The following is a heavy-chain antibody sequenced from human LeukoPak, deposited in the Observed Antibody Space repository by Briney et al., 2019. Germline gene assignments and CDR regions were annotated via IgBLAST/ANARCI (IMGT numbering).Heavy chain of an antibody. J-gene: IGHJ4*02. CDR3: AIWGIAVSQVDY. Sequence: ASVKVSCKASGGTFSSYAIRWVRQAPGQGLAWMGWINPNSGGTNYAQKFQGRVTMTRDTSISTAYMELSRLRSDDTAVYYCAIWGIAVSQVDYWGQGTLVTVSS. CDR2: INPNSGGT. V-gene: IGHV1-2*02. CDR1: GGTFSSYA. D-gene: IGHD6-19*01.